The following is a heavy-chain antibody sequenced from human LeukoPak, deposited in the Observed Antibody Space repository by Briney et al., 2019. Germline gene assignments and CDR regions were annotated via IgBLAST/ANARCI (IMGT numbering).Heavy chain of an antibody. CDR1: GGSISSSSYY. V-gene: IGHV4-39*07. CDR2: IYYSGST. CDR3: ARDASPRVHWFDP. J-gene: IGHJ5*02. D-gene: IGHD3-10*01. Sequence: SETLSLTCTVSGGSISSSSYYWGWIRQPPGKGLEWIGSIYYSGSTYYNPSLKSRVTISVDTSKNQFSLKLSSVTAADTAVYYCARDASPRVHWFDPWGQGTLVTVSS.